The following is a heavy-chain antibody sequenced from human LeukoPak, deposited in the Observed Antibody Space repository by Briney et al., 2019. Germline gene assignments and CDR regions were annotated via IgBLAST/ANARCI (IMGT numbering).Heavy chain of an antibody. CDR3: ARRAGTFWFDP. J-gene: IGHJ5*02. V-gene: IGHV4-38-2*02. Sequence: PSETLSLTCTVSGYSISSGYYWGWIRQPPGKGLEWIGSIYHSGSTYYNPSLKSRVTISVDTSKNQFSLKLSSVTAADTAVYYCARRAGTFWFDPWGQGTLVTVSS. CDR1: GYSISSGYY. D-gene: IGHD6-19*01. CDR2: IYHSGST.